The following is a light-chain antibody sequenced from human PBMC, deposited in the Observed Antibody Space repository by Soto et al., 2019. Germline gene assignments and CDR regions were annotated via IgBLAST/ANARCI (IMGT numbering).Light chain of an antibody. Sequence: QSALTQPASVSGSPGQSITISCTGTSSDIGAFTFVSWYQQHPGKVPKLMIFDVNRRPSGVSDRFSGSKSGNTASLTISVLQDEDEGDYYCSSYTSSSTHVFGSGTKLTVL. V-gene: IGLV2-14*03. J-gene: IGLJ1*01. CDR2: DVN. CDR1: SSDIGAFTF. CDR3: SSYTSSSTHV.